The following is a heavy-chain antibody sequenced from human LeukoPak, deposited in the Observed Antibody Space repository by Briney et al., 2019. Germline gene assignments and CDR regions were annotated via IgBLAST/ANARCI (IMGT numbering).Heavy chain of an antibody. CDR3: ARGRVVDTIHSYYYGMDV. Sequence: PSETLSLTCSVSGGSITNTSYYWSWIRQPPGKGREWIGEINHSGSTNYNPSLKSRVTISVDTSKNQFSLKLSSVTAADTAVYYCARGRVVDTIHSYYYGMDVWGQGTTVTVSS. D-gene: IGHD5-12*01. V-gene: IGHV4-39*07. CDR1: GGSITNTSYY. J-gene: IGHJ6*02. CDR2: INHSGST.